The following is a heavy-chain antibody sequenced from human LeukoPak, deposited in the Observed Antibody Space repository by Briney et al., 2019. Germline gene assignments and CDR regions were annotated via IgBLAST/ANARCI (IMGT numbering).Heavy chain of an antibody. D-gene: IGHD3-22*01. Sequence: GGSLRLSCAASGFTFSSYWMSWVRQAPGKGLEWVANIKQDGSEKYYVDSVKGRFTVSRDNAKNSLYLQMSSLRADDTAVYYCARDRLLYYYDSGPTGHFQHWGQGTLVTV. CDR3: ARDRLLYYYDSGPTGHFQH. V-gene: IGHV3-7*01. CDR1: GFTFSSYW. CDR2: IKQDGSEK. J-gene: IGHJ1*01.